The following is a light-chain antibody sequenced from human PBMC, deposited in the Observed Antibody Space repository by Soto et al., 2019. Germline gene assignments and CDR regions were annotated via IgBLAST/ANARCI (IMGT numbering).Light chain of an antibody. CDR2: ESN. J-gene: IGLJ3*02. V-gene: IGLV1-51*02. CDR3: GTWDSSLSAGV. Sequence: QSVLTQPPSVSAAPGQKVTISCSGSSANIGNNYVSWYQQLAGTAPKLLIYESNKRPSGIPDRFSGSKSGTSATLCITGLQTGDEADYYCGTWDSSLSAGVFGGGTKLTVL. CDR1: SANIGNNY.